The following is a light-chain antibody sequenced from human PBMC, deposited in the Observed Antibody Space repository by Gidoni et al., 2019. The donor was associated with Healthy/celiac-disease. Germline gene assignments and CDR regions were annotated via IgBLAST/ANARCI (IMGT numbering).Light chain of an antibody. Sequence: DIQMTQSPSSLSASVGDRVTITCQARQDISNYLNWDKQTPGKAHKLLIYDASNLETGFPSRFSGSGSGTDFTFTISSLQPEDIATYYCQQYDNLPRTFGPGTKVDSK. CDR1: QDISNY. CDR3: QQYDNLPRT. J-gene: IGKJ3*01. V-gene: IGKV1-33*01. CDR2: DAS.